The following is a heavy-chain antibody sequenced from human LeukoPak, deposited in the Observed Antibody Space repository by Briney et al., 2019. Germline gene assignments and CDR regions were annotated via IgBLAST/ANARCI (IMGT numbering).Heavy chain of an antibody. CDR1: GFTFSNAW. CDR2: IKSKTDGGTT. Sequence: GGSLRLSCAASGFTFSNAWMSWVRQAPGKGREWVGRIKSKTDGGTTDYAAPVKGRFTISRDDSKNTLYLQMNSLKTEDTAVYYCTTDQTSGSSGYYFPYMVDYWGQGTLVTVSS. CDR3: TTDQTSGSSGYYFPYMVDY. V-gene: IGHV3-15*01. D-gene: IGHD3-22*01. J-gene: IGHJ4*02.